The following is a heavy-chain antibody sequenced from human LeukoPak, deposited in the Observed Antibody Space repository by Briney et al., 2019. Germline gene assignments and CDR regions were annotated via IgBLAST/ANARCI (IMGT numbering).Heavy chain of an antibody. CDR2: IKQDGSER. V-gene: IGHV3-7*01. CDR1: GFIFSRHW. Sequence: GGSLRLSCGASGFIFSRHWMSWVRQAPGKGPEWVANIKQDGSERYYVGSVKGRSTISRDKAKNLLYLQMNSLRAEDTALYYCARDGGHSTDFDYWGQGTLVTVSS. D-gene: IGHD2/OR15-2a*01. CDR3: ARDGGHSTDFDY. J-gene: IGHJ4*02.